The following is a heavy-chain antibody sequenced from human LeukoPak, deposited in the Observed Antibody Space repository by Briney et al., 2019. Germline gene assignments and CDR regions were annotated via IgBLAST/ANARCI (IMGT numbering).Heavy chain of an antibody. CDR1: GGSFSGYY. CDR2: INHSGST. D-gene: IGHD2-2*01. J-gene: IGHJ5*02. Sequence: SETLSLTCAVYGGSFSGYYWSWIRQPPGKGLEWIGEINHSGSTNYNPSLKSRVTISVDTSKNQFSLKLSSVTAADTAVYYCARVTSYCSSTSCYQSCFDPWGQGTLVTVSS. CDR3: ARVTSYCSSTSCYQSCFDP. V-gene: IGHV4-34*01.